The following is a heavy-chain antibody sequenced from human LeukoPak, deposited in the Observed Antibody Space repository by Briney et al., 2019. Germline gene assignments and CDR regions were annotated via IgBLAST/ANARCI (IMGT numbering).Heavy chain of an antibody. Sequence: SETLSLTCTVSGGSISSSSYYWGWIRQPPGKGLEWIGSIYYSGSTYYNPSLKSRVTISVDTSKNQFSLKLSSVTAADTAVYYCARRVVVAATLGSRFDPWGQGTLVTVSS. D-gene: IGHD2-15*01. V-gene: IGHV4-39*07. CDR1: GGSISSSSYY. CDR3: ARRVVVAATLGSRFDP. CDR2: IYYSGST. J-gene: IGHJ5*02.